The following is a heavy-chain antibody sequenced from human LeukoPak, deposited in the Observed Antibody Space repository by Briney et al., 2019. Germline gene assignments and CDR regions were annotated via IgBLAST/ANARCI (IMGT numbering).Heavy chain of an antibody. CDR1: GGSMKRSY. J-gene: IGHJ6*03. CDR2: IDDSGNT. Sequence: PSETLSLTCLVSGGSMKRSYWTWIRQAPGKGLEWIGNIDDSGNTNYSPSLKSRVTISLDTSKNQFSLRVTSVTAADRGLYFCARDSSPDALPYMDAWGKGTTLTVSS. V-gene: IGHV4-59*01. CDR3: ARDSSPDALPYMDA. D-gene: IGHD6-6*01.